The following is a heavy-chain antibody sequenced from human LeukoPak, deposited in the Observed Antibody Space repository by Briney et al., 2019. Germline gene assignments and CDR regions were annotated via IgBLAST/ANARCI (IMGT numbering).Heavy chain of an antibody. CDR2: VDPEDGET. CDR3: ARVRADGITIFGVVIGWFDP. CDR1: GYTFTDYY. Sequence: GASVKVSCKASGYTFTDYYMHWVQQAPGKGLEWMGRVDPEDGETIYAEKFQGRVTITADTSTDTAYMELSSLRSDDTAVYYCARVRADGITIFGVVIGWFDPWGQGTLVTVSS. V-gene: IGHV1-69-2*01. J-gene: IGHJ5*02. D-gene: IGHD3-3*01.